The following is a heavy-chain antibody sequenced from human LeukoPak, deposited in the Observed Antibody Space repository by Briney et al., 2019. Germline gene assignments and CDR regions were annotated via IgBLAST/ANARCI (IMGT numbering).Heavy chain of an antibody. J-gene: IGHJ4*02. CDR1: GYTFTSYY. V-gene: IGHV1-46*01. Sequence: ASVKVSCKASGYTFTSYYMHWVRQAPGQGLEWMGVINPSGGSTSYAQKFQGRVTVTRDTSTSTVYMELSSLRSEDTAVYYCARERFTGSGWQLYYFGYWGQGTLVTVSS. D-gene: IGHD6-25*01. CDR2: INPSGGST. CDR3: ARERFTGSGWQLYYFGY.